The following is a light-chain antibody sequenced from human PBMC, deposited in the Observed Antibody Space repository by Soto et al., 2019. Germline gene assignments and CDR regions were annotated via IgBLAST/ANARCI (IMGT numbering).Light chain of an antibody. CDR2: DAS. CDR1: QSVSSY. J-gene: IGKJ1*01. Sequence: EIVLTQSPATLSLSPGERATLSCRASQSVSSYLAWYQQKPGQAPRLLIYDASNRATGIPARFSGSGSGTDFPLIISRLEPEDFAVYYCQQRSNWPTFGQGTKVEIK. V-gene: IGKV3-11*01. CDR3: QQRSNWPT.